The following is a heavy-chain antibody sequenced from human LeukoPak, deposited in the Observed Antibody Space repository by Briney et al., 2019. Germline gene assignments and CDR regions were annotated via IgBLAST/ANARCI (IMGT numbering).Heavy chain of an antibody. D-gene: IGHD6-13*01. CDR1: GFALSNYW. J-gene: IGHJ3*02. CDR2: INQDGSEK. V-gene: IGHV3-7*03. Sequence: PGGSLRLSCAASGFALSNYWMSWVRQAPGKGLEWVANINQDGSEKYYVDSVKGRFAISRDNAKNSLYLQMNSLRAEDTAVYYCAGGPTGEYSSSSDAFDIWGQGTMVTVSS. CDR3: AGGPTGEYSSSSDAFDI.